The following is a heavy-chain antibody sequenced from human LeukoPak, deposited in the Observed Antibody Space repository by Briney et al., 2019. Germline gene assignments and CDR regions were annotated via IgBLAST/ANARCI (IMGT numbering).Heavy chain of an antibody. Sequence: GGSLRLSCSASGFTFSSYAMHWVRQAPGKGLEYVSAISSNGGSTYYADSGKGRFTISRDNSKNTLYLQMSSLRAEDTAVYYCVRDYYDSSGYYYDFSYWGQGTLVTVSS. CDR1: GFTFSSYA. CDR2: ISSNGGST. CDR3: VRDYYDSSGYYYDFSY. D-gene: IGHD3-22*01. V-gene: IGHV3-64D*06. J-gene: IGHJ4*02.